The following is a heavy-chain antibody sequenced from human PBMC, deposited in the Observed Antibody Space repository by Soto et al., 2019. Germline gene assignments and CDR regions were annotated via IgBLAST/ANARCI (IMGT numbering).Heavy chain of an antibody. CDR3: ARGVRSGSYPYYYYAMDV. CDR1: GDSITSNSAA. J-gene: IGHJ6*02. Sequence: SQTLSLTCAISGDSITSNSAAWNWIRQSPSRGLEWLGRTYYRSRWHNEYAISVKSRITINPDTSKNTLYLQMNSLRVEDTAVYYCARGVRSGSYPYYYYAMDVWGQGTTVTVSS. CDR2: TYYRSRWHN. D-gene: IGHD1-26*01. V-gene: IGHV6-1*01.